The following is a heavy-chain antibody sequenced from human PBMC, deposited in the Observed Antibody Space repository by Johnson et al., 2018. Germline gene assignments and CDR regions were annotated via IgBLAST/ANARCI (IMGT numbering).Heavy chain of an antibody. CDR1: GFTFSKYG. D-gene: IGHD2-15*01. CDR2: ISYDGNNQ. Sequence: VQLVESGGGVVQXGRSLRIXCAASGFTFSKYGMHWVRQAPGKGLEWVAVISYDGNNQYYIDSVRGRFTIPRDNAKNTLYRQMKSLRPEDTAVYYCAKTQFEERLGSGGSDYWGQGTLVTASS. J-gene: IGHJ4*02. CDR3: AKTQFEERLGSGGSDY. V-gene: IGHV3-30*18.